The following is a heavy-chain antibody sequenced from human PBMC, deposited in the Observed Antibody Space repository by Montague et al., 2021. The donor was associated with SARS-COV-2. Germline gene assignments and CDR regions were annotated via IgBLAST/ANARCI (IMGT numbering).Heavy chain of an antibody. V-gene: IGHV2-5*08. CDR2: IYWDDDT. Sequence: TLSLTCRVSGASVSSDFWSWIRQPPGKPLEWLALIYWDDDTRYSPPLKSRLTVTKGTSKNQVVLTLTSMDTVDTATYFCAHIRRMYYFDDWGQGTLVTVFS. D-gene: IGHD2/OR15-2a*01. J-gene: IGHJ4*02. CDR1: GASVSSDF. CDR3: AHIRRMYYFDD.